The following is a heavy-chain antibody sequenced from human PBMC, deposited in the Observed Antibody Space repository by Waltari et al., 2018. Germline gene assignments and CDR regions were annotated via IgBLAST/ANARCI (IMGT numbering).Heavy chain of an antibody. Sequence: EEQLVESGGGLIQPGESLRVSCAVSGFTFSRYWMNWVRKAPGKGLVWVARINSEGSDTSYADSVKGRFTISRDNAKNTVYLQMKSLRAEDTAVYYCARVARKTYSSPVPGRDYYYGMDVWGLGTTVTVSS. CDR3: ARVARKTYSSPVPGRDYYYGMDV. D-gene: IGHD6-13*01. CDR2: INSEGSDT. CDR1: GFTFSRYW. V-gene: IGHV3-74*01. J-gene: IGHJ6*02.